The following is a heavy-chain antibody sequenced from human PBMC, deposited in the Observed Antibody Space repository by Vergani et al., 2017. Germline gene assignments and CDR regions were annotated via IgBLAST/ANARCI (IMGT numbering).Heavy chain of an antibody. CDR1: GYSLTALT. J-gene: IGHJ6*02. Sequence: QVQLVQSGSEVRKPGASVKVSCQVSGYSLTALTIHWVRQAPGKGLEWMGLVDPEDGETIYAEKFKGRVTIAADTSTDTAHLELSSLRSEDTAVYYCATPQTVTTGGMEVWGQGTTVIVSS. V-gene: IGHV1-24*01. CDR2: VDPEDGET. CDR3: ATPQTVTTGGMEV. D-gene: IGHD4-17*01.